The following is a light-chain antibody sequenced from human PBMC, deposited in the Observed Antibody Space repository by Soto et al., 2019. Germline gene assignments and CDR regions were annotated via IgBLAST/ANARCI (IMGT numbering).Light chain of an antibody. V-gene: IGKV3-20*01. CDR1: QSVSSSY. Sequence: EIVLTQSPGTLSLSPGERATLSCRASQSVSSSYLAWYQQKPGQAPRLLIYGASSRATGIPDRFSGSGSGKDFTLTISRLEPEDFAVDYCQQYGSSPHTFGQGTKLEIK. CDR2: GAS. CDR3: QQYGSSPHT. J-gene: IGKJ2*01.